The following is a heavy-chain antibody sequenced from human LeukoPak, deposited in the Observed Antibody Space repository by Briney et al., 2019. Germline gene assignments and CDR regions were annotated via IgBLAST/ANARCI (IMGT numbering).Heavy chain of an antibody. D-gene: IGHD3-16*01. CDR1: GGSFSGYY. J-gene: IGHJ3*02. CDR2: INHSGST. V-gene: IGHV4-34*01. Sequence: PSETLSLTCAVYGGSFSGYYWSWIRQPPGKGLEWIGEINHSGSTNYNPSLKSRVTISVDTSKNQFSLKLSSVTAADTAVYYCARDKDYAFDIWGQGTIVTVSS. CDR3: ARDKDYAFDI.